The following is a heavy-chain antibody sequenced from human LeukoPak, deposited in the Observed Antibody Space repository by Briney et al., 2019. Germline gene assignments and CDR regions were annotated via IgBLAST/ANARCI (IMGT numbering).Heavy chain of an antibody. J-gene: IGHJ3*02. Sequence: PGGSLRLSCAASGLTFSSYWMSWVRQAPGKGLEWVANIKQDGSEKYYVDSVKGRFTISRDNAKNSLYLQMNSLRAEDTAVYYCARDLGHPYYYDSSGNESVDAFDIWGQGTMVTVSS. CDR3: ARDLGHPYYYDSSGNESVDAFDI. V-gene: IGHV3-7*01. D-gene: IGHD3-22*01. CDR2: IKQDGSEK. CDR1: GLTFSSYW.